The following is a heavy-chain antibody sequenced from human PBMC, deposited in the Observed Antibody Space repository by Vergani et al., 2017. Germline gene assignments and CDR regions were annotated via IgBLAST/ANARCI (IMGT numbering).Heavy chain of an antibody. CDR1: GYSISSGYY. V-gene: IGHV4-38-2*02. D-gene: IGHD3-22*01. CDR3: ARVVADYDSGGAVDY. J-gene: IGHJ4*02. CDR2: IYHSGST. Sequence: QVQLQESGPGLVKPSETLSLTCTVSGYSISSGYYWGWIRQPPGKGLEWIGSIYHSGSTYYNPSLKSRVTISVDTSKNQFSLKLSSVTAADTAVYYCARVVADYDSGGAVDYWGQGTLVTVSS.